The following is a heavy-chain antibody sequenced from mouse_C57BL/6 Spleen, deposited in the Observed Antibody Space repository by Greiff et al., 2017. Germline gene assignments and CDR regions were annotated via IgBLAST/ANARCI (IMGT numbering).Heavy chain of an antibody. J-gene: IGHJ3*01. CDR1: GFTFSDYG. Sequence: EVKLMESGGGLVKPGGSLKLSCAASGFTFSDYGMHWVRQAPEKGLEWVAYISSGSSTIYYADTVKGRFTISRDNAKNTLFLQMTSLRSEDTAVYYCARYGSSLFAYWGQGTLVTVSA. D-gene: IGHD1-1*01. CDR3: ARYGSSLFAY. V-gene: IGHV5-17*01. CDR2: ISSGSSTI.